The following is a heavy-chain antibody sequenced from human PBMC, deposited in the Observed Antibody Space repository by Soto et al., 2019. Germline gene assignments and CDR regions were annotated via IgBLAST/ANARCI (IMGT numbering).Heavy chain of an antibody. D-gene: IGHD3-22*01. CDR3: ATREWLLRGYYYYYYGMDV. Sequence: PSETLSLTCTVSGGSISSYYWSWIRQPPGKGLEWIGYINYSGSTNYNPSLKSRVTISVDTSKNQFSLKLSSVTAADTAVYYCATREWLLRGYYYYYYGMDVWGQGTTVTVSS. J-gene: IGHJ6*02. CDR2: INYSGST. CDR1: GGSISSYY. V-gene: IGHV4-59*04.